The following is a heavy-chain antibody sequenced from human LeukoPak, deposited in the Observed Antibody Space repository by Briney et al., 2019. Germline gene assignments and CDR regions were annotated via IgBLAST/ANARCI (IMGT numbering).Heavy chain of an antibody. V-gene: IGHV1-46*01. Sequence: ASVTVSCKASGYTLTSYYMHWVQQAPGQGREWMGIINPSGGSTSYAQKFQGRVTMTRDTSTSTVYMELTSLRSEDTAVYYCARDPSVVAATPGDYWGQGTLVTVSS. CDR1: GYTLTSYY. CDR2: INPSGGST. J-gene: IGHJ4*02. CDR3: ARDPSVVAATPGDY. D-gene: IGHD2-15*01.